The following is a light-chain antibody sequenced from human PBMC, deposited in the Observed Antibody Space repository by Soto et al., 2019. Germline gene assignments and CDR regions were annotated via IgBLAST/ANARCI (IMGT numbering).Light chain of an antibody. CDR2: DVT. Sequence: QSVLTQPPSASGSPGQSVTISCSGTSSDVGGYNHVSWYQQHPGRAPNLMIYDVTERPSGVPDRFSGSKSGNTASLTVSGLQADDEAVYYCASFAGNGNYVFGTGTKLTVL. CDR3: ASFAGNGNYV. V-gene: IGLV2-8*01. CDR1: SSDVGGYNH. J-gene: IGLJ1*01.